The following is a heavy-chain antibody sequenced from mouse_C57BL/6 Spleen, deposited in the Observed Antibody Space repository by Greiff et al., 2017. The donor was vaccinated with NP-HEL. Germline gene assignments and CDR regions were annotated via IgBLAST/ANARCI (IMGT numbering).Heavy chain of an antibody. J-gene: IGHJ1*03. V-gene: IGHV1-39*01. CDR2: INPNYGTT. CDR1: GYSFTDYN. D-gene: IGHD1-1*01. Sequence: EVQLVESGPELVKPGASVKISCKASGYSFTDYNMNWVKQSNGKSLEWIGVINPNYGTTSYNQKFKGKATLTVDQSSSTAYMQLNSLTSEDSAVYYCARGPHYYGSSYSWYFDVWGTGTTVTVSS. CDR3: ARGPHYYGSSYSWYFDV.